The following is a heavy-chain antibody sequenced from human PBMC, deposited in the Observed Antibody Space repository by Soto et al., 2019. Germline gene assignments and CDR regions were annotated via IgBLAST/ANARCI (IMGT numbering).Heavy chain of an antibody. D-gene: IGHD5-12*01. CDR2: IFSSGST. CDR3: ARGGSYSAYNFAHGIQLWSFDF. Sequence: SETLSLTCTVSGGSINTFYWSWVRQPAGKGLEWIGRIFSSGSTSFNPSLESRVAMSVDTSKNHFSLNLSSVTAADMAVYYCARGGSYSAYNFAHGIQLWSFDFWGQGALVTVSS. J-gene: IGHJ4*02. V-gene: IGHV4-4*07. CDR1: GGSINTFY.